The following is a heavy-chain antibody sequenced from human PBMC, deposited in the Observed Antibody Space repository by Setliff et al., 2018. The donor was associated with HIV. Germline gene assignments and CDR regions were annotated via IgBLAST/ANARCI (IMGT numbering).Heavy chain of an antibody. CDR1: GGSINTYY. V-gene: IGHV4-4*09. D-gene: IGHD3-9*01. J-gene: IGHJ4*02. CDR2: IYTSGST. Sequence: NPSETLSLTCTVSGGSINTYYWSWIRQPPGKGLEWIGYIYTSGSTNYSPSLKSRVTISVDTSKNQFSLKLSSVTAPDTAIYYCARQTWEYYDTLTGYYRSPKNFDSWGQGTLVTVSS. CDR3: ARQTWEYYDTLTGYYRSPKNFDS.